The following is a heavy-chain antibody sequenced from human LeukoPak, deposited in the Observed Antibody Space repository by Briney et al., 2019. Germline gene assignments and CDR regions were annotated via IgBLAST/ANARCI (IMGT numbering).Heavy chain of an antibody. CDR2: INPSGGST. J-gene: IGHJ4*02. Sequence: ASVKVSCKASGYTFTSYYMHWVRQAPGQGLEWMGIINPSGGSTSYAQKFQGRVTMTRDTSTSTVYMELSSLRSVDTAVYYCAYRIAVAGTQFDYWGQGTLVTVSS. CDR1: GYTFTSYY. V-gene: IGHV1-46*01. D-gene: IGHD6-19*01. CDR3: AYRIAVAGTQFDY.